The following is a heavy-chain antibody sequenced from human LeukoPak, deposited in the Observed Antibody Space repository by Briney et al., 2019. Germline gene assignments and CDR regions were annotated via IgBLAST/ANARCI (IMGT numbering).Heavy chain of an antibody. Sequence: GGSLRLSCAASGFTFDDYGMSWVRQAPGKGLEWVSGINWNGGRTGYADSVKGRLTISRDNAKNSLYLQMNSLRAEDTALCYCAKLAGTGGFDYWGQGTLVTVSS. CDR1: GFTFDDYG. CDR2: INWNGGRT. V-gene: IGHV3-20*04. D-gene: IGHD6-19*01. J-gene: IGHJ4*02. CDR3: AKLAGTGGFDY.